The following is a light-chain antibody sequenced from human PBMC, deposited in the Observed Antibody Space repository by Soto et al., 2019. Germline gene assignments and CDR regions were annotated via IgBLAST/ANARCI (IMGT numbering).Light chain of an antibody. V-gene: IGLV2-8*01. CDR2: EVN. Sequence: QSALTQPPSASGSLGQSVTISCTGTSSDVGRYKYVSWYQQHPGKAPRLMIFEVNKRPSGVPDRFSGSKSGNTASLPVSGLQAEDEADYYCSSYAGINNLGVFGTGTKLTVL. CDR3: SSYAGINNLGV. J-gene: IGLJ1*01. CDR1: SSDVGRYKY.